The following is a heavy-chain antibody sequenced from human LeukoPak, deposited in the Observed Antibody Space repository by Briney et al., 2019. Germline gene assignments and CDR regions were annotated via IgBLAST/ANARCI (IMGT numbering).Heavy chain of an antibody. CDR3: ARDSIAVATDFDY. V-gene: IGHV3-21*01. CDR2: ISSSSSYI. D-gene: IGHD6-13*01. CDR1: GFTFSNYN. Sequence: GGSLRLSCAASGFTFSNYNMNWVRQTPGKGLEWVSSISSSSSYIHYADSVKGRFTISRDNAKNSLYLQMNSLRAEDTAVYYCARDSIAVATDFDYWGQGTLVTVSS. J-gene: IGHJ4*02.